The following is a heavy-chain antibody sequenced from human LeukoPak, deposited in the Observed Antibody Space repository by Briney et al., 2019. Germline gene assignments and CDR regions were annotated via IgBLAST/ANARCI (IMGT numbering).Heavy chain of an antibody. CDR2: ISGSGDTT. CDR3: AKDRVHCSSTSCVYYLDY. D-gene: IGHD2-2*01. CDR1: GFTFSSYA. Sequence: GGSLRLSCAASGFTFSSYAMSWVRQAPGKGLEWVSAISGSGDTTYYADSVKGRFTISRDNSKNTLYVQVNSLRAEDTAVYYCAKDRVHCSSTSCVYYLDYWGQGTLVTVSS. J-gene: IGHJ4*02. V-gene: IGHV3-23*01.